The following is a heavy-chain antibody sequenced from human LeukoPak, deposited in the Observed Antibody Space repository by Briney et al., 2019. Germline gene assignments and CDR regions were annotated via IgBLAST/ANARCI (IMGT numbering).Heavy chain of an antibody. D-gene: IGHD3-3*01. CDR2: IIPIFGTA. CDR1: GGTFSSYA. J-gene: IGHJ6*03. Sequence: GASVKVSCKASGGTFSSYAISWVRQAPGQGLEWMGGIIPIFGTANYAQKFQGRVTITADKSTSTAYMELSSLRSEDTAVYYCALHDFWSGTHYYYYMDVWGKGTTVTVSS. V-gene: IGHV1-69*06. CDR3: ALHDFWSGTHYYYYMDV.